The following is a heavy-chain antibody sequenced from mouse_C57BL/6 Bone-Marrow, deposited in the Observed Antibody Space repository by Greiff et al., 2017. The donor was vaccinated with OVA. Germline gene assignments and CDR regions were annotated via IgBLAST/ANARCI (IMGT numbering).Heavy chain of an antibody. CDR2: INPGSGGT. V-gene: IGHV1-54*01. CDR3: ARHYYSNYGY. J-gene: IGHJ2*01. CDR1: GYAFTNYL. Sequence: VQLQQSGAELVRPGTSVKVSCKASGYAFTNYLIEWVKQRPGQGLEWIGVINPGSGGTNYNEKFKGKATLTADKSSSTAYMQLSSLTSEDSAVYYCARHYYSNYGYWGQGTTLTVSS. D-gene: IGHD2-5*01.